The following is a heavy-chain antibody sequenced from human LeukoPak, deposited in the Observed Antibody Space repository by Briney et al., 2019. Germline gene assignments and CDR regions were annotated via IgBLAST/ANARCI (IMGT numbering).Heavy chain of an antibody. D-gene: IGHD2-15*01. CDR3: ARFGSEAFDI. J-gene: IGHJ3*02. CDR2: IYYSGST. CDR1: GGSISSYY. V-gene: IGHV4-59*01. Sequence: PSETLSLTCTVSGGSISSYYWSWIRQPPGMGLEWIGYIYYSGSTNYNPSLKSRVTISVDTSKNQFSLKLSSVTAADTAVYYCARFGSEAFDIWGQGTMVTVSS.